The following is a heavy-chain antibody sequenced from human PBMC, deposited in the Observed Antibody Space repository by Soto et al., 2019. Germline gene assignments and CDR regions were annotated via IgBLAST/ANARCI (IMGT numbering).Heavy chain of an antibody. D-gene: IGHD4-17*01. CDR1: GCSVNSGGYY. CDR2: IYYSGTA. V-gene: IGHV4-31*03. CDR3: ARGATTVPGGFVDF. J-gene: IGHJ4*02. Sequence: TLSLTCTFSGCSVNSGGYYWTLIRQHPGKGLEWIGYIYYSGTAYYNPSLKRRVSISLDPSKNQFSLKLSSVTAADTAGYYWARGATTVPGGFVDFWGQGTRVTVS.